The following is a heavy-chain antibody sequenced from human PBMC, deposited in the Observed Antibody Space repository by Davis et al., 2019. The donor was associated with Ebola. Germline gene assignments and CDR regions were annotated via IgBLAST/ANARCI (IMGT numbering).Heavy chain of an antibody. CDR1: GFTFSDYY. Sequence: PGGSLTLSCAASGFTFSDYYMSWIRQAPGKGLEWVSDISSSSTYTNYADSVKGRFTISRDNAKNSLYLQMNSLRVEDTAVYYCVRDNGYSSGWGQGTLVTVSS. CDR3: VRDNGYSSG. J-gene: IGHJ4*02. D-gene: IGHD6-19*01. CDR2: ISSSSTYT. V-gene: IGHV3-11*06.